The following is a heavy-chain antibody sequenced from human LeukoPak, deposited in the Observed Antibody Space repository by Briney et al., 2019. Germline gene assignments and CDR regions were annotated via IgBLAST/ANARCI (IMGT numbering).Heavy chain of an antibody. CDR2: IRYDGSNK. V-gene: IGHV3-30*02. CDR3: AKDRITIFGVVIADAFDI. Sequence: GGSLRLSCAASGFTFSSYGMHWVRQAPGRGLEWVAFIRYDGSNKYYADSVKGRFTISRDNSKNTLYLQMNSLRAEDTAVYYCAKDRITIFGVVIADAFDIWGQGTMVTVSS. CDR1: GFTFSSYG. D-gene: IGHD3-3*01. J-gene: IGHJ3*02.